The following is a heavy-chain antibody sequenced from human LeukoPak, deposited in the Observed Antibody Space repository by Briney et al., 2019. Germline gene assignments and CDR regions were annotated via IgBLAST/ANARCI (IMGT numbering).Heavy chain of an antibody. CDR3: ARSLSGYDPLSAF. CDR2: MTASSVTF. D-gene: IGHD5-12*01. CDR1: GFTFSSYA. Sequence: PGGSLRLSCEVSGFTFSSYAMTWVRQAPGRGLEWLAYMTASSVTFYYADSVRGRFTISRDNARNSLFLQMNSLTVEDTAVYYCARSLSGYDPLSAFWGQGTLVTVSS. V-gene: IGHV3-48*03. J-gene: IGHJ4*02.